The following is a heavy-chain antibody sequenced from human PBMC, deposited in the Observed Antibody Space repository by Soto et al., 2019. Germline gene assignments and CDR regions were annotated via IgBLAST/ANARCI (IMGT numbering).Heavy chain of an antibody. CDR2: IDYSGST. CDR1: GGSISSGGYY. Sequence: QVQLQESGPGLVKPSQTLSLTCTVSGGSISSGGYYWSWIRQQPGKGLEWLGYIDYSGSTYYHPSLKRRVTISVDASKNQCSLKLSSVTAADTAVYYCASFSSSWYLEGKGAGAFDIWGQGTMVTVSS. V-gene: IGHV4-31*03. CDR3: ASFSSSWYLEGKGAGAFDI. D-gene: IGHD6-13*01. J-gene: IGHJ3*02.